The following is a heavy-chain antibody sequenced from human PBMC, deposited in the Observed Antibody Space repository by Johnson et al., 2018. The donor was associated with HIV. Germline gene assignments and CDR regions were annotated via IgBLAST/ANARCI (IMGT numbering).Heavy chain of an antibody. V-gene: IGHV3-23*04. CDR2: LSGSGGST. D-gene: IGHD2-15*01. J-gene: IGHJ3*02. CDR1: GFTFSSYA. CDR3: ARDCNSGSPDGAFDI. Sequence: VQLVESGGGLVQPGGSLILSCAASGFTFSSYAMSWVRQAPGKGLEWVSALSGSGGSTYYADSVKGRFPISRDNSKNTLYLQMNSPSAEDTALYYCARDCNSGSPDGAFDIWGQGTMVTVSS.